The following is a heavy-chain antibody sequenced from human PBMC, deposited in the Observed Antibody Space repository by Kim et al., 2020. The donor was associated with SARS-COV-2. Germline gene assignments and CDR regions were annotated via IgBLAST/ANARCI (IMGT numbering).Heavy chain of an antibody. V-gene: IGHV3-48*03. J-gene: IGHJ3*02. Sequence: GGSLRLSGAASGFTFSSYEMNWVRQAPGKGLEGVSYISISGRTIYYADLVKGRFTISRDNAKNSLYLQRNSLRAEDTAVYYGASFTYGFWSGCDVFDIGG. D-gene: IGHD3-3*01. CDR3: ASFTYGFWSGCDVFDI. CDR2: ISISGRTI. CDR1: GFTFSSYE.